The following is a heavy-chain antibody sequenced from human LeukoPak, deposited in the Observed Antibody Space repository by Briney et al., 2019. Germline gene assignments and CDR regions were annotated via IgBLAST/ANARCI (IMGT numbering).Heavy chain of an antibody. CDR2: ISGSGRDT. J-gene: IGHJ4*02. CDR1: GFSFRNYA. D-gene: IGHD1-26*01. Sequence: RGSPRDSCAASGFSFRNYATSWVRQAPGKGLEWVSAISGSGRDTYYADSVKGRFTISRDISKNTLYLQMNTLRAEDTAVYYCAKVISSGSYYYFDFWGQGTLVTVSS. V-gene: IGHV3-23*01. CDR3: AKVISSGSYYYFDF.